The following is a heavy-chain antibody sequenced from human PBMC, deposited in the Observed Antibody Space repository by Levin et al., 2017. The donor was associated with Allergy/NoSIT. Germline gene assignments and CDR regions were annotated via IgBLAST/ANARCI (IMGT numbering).Heavy chain of an antibody. CDR1: GFTVSSNY. D-gene: IGHD6-13*01. V-gene: IGHV3-66*01. Sequence: GGSLRLSCAASGFTVSSNYMSWVRQAPGKGLEWVSVIYSGGSTYYADSVKGRFTISRDNSKNTLYLQMNSLRAEDTAVYYCARDGGYSSSWYISHAFDIWGQGTMVTVSS. CDR2: IYSGGST. CDR3: ARDGGYSSSWYISHAFDI. J-gene: IGHJ3*02.